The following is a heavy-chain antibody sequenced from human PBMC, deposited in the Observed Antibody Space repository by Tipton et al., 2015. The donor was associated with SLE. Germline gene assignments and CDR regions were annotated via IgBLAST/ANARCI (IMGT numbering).Heavy chain of an antibody. CDR2: VYYSGGT. V-gene: IGHV4-59*12. D-gene: IGHD4-11*01. CDR1: GDTIRDYY. CDR3: ARYTVGTMEDP. J-gene: IGHJ5*02. Sequence: TLSLTCTVSGDTIRDYYWSWIRQPPGKGLEWSGYVYYSGGTNHNPSLKSRSTISLDTSKNQFSLKLTSMTAADTAVYYCARYTVGTMEDPWGQGILVTVSS.